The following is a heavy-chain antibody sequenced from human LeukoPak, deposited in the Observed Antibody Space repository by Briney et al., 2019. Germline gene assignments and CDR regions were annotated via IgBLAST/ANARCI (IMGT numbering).Heavy chain of an antibody. Sequence: GGSLRLSCAAFSDQYMDWVRQAPGKGLEWVGRIGNKANSYTTEYAASVKGRFTISRDDSKNSLYLQMNSLKTEDTAVYYCTTEGPYYYDSSGYYLYYFDYWGQGTLVTVSS. D-gene: IGHD3-22*01. CDR3: TTEGPYYYDSSGYYLYYFDY. CDR2: IGNKANSYTT. CDR1: SDQY. V-gene: IGHV3-72*01. J-gene: IGHJ4*02.